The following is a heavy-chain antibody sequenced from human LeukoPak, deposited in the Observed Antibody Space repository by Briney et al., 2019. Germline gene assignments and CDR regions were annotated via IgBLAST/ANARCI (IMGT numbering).Heavy chain of an antibody. CDR3: ARESKSYDGSGYYHDY. CDR2: IYTSGST. J-gene: IGHJ4*02. V-gene: IGHV4-4*07. Sequence: SETLSLTCSVSGGXIRSYFCSWIRQPAGKGLEWIGRIYTSGSTDYNPSLRSRVSMSVDTSRNQFSLKLTSVTAADTAVYYCARESKSYDGSGYYHDYWGQGTLVAVSS. D-gene: IGHD3-22*01. CDR1: GGXIRSYF.